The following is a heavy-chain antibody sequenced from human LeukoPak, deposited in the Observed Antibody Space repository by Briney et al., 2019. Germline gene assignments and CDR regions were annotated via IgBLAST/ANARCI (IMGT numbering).Heavy chain of an antibody. D-gene: IGHD6-19*01. V-gene: IGHV3-30*02. CDR3: AKDNPIAVAGTVDY. CDR1: GFTFSSYG. CDR2: IRYDGSNK. Sequence: PGGSLRLSCAASGFTFSSYGMLWVRQAPGKGLEWVAFIRYDGSNKYYADSVKGRFTISRDNSKNTLYLQMNSLRAEDTAVYYCAKDNPIAVAGTVDYWGQGTLVTVSS. J-gene: IGHJ4*02.